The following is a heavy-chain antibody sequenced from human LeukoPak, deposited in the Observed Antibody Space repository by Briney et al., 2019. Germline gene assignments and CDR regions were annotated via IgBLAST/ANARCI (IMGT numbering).Heavy chain of an antibody. CDR2: IPYDGSSK. V-gene: IGHV3-30*04. J-gene: IGHJ4*02. D-gene: IGHD3-10*01. CDR3: ERDQAGSGHHADY. Sequence: PGRTLRLSCAASGFTFSRYAMHWVRDAPGKGLEGWVYIPYDGSSKYYADVVKGRFTISGDYSKNTLYLHMNSLRAEDTAVYYCERDQAGSGHHADYWGQGTLGTVSP. CDR1: GFTFSRYA.